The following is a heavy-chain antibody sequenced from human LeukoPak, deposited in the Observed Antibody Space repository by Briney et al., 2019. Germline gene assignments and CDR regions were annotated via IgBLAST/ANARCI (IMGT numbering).Heavy chain of an antibody. Sequence: SETLSLTCTVSGGSTSTSSYYWAWIRQPPGKGLEWTGSISYSVTTYYNPSLKSRVTISVDTSKNQFSLKLSSVTAADTAIYYCARHLRGATIYFDYWGQGTLVTVSS. CDR1: GGSTSTSSYY. CDR3: ARHLRGATIYFDY. CDR2: ISYSVTT. V-gene: IGHV4-39*01. J-gene: IGHJ4*02. D-gene: IGHD1-26*01.